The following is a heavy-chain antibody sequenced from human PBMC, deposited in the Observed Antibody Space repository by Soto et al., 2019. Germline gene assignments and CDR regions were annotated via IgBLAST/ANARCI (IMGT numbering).Heavy chain of an antibody. D-gene: IGHD1-1*01. CDR2: ISAHNGNT. Sequence: QVHLVQSGAEVKKPGASVKVSYKASGYTFTSYGITWVRQAPGQGLEWMGWISAHNGNTDYAQKLQGRVIVTRDTSTSTAYMELRSLRSDATAVYYCARGRYGDYWGQGALVTVSS. V-gene: IGHV1-18*01. J-gene: IGHJ4*02. CDR1: GYTFTSYG. CDR3: ARGRYGDY.